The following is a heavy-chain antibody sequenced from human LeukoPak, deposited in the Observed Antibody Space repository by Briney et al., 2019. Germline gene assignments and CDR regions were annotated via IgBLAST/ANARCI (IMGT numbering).Heavy chain of an antibody. CDR2: IYYSGST. CDR3: ARHGVDTARLGAFEI. CDR1: GGSISSSSYY. D-gene: IGHD5-18*01. J-gene: IGHJ3*02. V-gene: IGHV4-39*01. Sequence: PSETLSLTCTVSGGSISSSSYYWGWISLPPWKGLEWIGSIYYSGSTYYNPSLKSRVTISVDTSKSQFSLKLSSVTAADTAVYYCARHGVDTARLGAFEIWGQGTLVTVSS.